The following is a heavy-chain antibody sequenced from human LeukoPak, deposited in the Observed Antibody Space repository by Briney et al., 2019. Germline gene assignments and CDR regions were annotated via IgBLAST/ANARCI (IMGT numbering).Heavy chain of an antibody. J-gene: IGHJ4*02. V-gene: IGHV4-34*01. D-gene: IGHD3-22*01. CDR2: INHSGST. CDR1: GGSFSGYY. Sequence: PSETLSLTCAVYGGSFSGYYWSWIRQPPGKGLEWIGEINHSGSTNYNPSLKSRVTISVDTSKNQFSLKLSSVAAADTAVYYCARGCCAVITTWGQGTLVTVSS. CDR3: ARGCCAVITT.